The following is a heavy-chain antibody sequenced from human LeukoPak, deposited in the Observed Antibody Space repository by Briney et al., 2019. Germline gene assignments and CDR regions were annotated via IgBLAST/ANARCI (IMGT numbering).Heavy chain of an antibody. Sequence: GGSLRLSCAASGFTFSNAWMSWVRQAPGKGLEWGGRIKSKTDGGTTDYAAPVKGRFTISRDDSKNTLYLQMNSLKTEDTAVYYCTTSGYAFDYWGQGTLVTVSS. V-gene: IGHV3-15*01. J-gene: IGHJ4*02. CDR3: TTSGYAFDY. D-gene: IGHD5-12*01. CDR1: GFTFSNAW. CDR2: IKSKTDGGTT.